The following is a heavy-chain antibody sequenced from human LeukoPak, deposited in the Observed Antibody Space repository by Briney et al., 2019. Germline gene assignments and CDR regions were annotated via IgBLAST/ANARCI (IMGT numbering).Heavy chain of an antibody. CDR3: ARGVSYAMDV. CDR2: INGGNGNA. Sequence: GASVKVSCKASGYTFTSCAIHWVRQAPGQRLEWMGWINGGNGNAKYSQEFQGRVTITRDTSANTAYMELSSLRSEDMALYYCARGVSYAMDVWGQGTTVTVAS. V-gene: IGHV1-3*03. CDR1: GYTFTSCA. J-gene: IGHJ6*02.